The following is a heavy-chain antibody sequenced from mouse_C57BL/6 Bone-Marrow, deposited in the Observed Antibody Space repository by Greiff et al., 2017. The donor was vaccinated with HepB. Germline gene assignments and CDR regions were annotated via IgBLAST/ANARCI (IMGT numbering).Heavy chain of an antibody. D-gene: IGHD2-3*01. Sequence: EVQVVESGGDLVKPGGSLKLSCAASGFTFSSYGMSWVRQTPDKRLEWVATISSGGSYTYYPDSVKGRFTISRDNAKNTLYLQMSSLKSEDTAMYYCARREMVRRYFDYWGQGTTLTVSS. J-gene: IGHJ2*01. CDR2: ISSGGSYT. V-gene: IGHV5-6*01. CDR1: GFTFSSYG. CDR3: ARREMVRRYFDY.